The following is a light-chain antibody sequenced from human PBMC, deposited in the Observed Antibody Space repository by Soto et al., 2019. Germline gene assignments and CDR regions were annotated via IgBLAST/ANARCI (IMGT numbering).Light chain of an antibody. CDR3: EQNYSTAGT. CDR1: QTVKTY. J-gene: IGKJ1*01. V-gene: IGKV1-39*01. CDR2: ASS. Sequence: DVQMTQSPSSLSSSVGDSVTITCRSSQTVKTYLNWYQHKPGQAPQLLLYASSRLQTVVASRFSRSSSSTYFSSTISSLQPEDFATYYCEQNYSTAGTFGQGTKVEIK.